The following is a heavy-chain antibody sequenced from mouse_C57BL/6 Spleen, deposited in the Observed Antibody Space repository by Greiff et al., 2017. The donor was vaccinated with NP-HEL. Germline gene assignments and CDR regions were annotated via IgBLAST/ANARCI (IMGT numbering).Heavy chain of an antibody. CDR2: ISSGGSYT. D-gene: IGHD3-3*01. J-gene: IGHJ2*01. CDR3: ARQGGRGYYFDY. CDR1: GFTFSSYG. Sequence: DVHLVESGGDLVKPGGSLKLSCAASGFTFSSYGMSWVRQTPDKRLEWVATISSGGSYTYYPDSVKGRFTISRDNAKNTLYLQMSSLKSEDTAMYYCARQGGRGYYFDYWGQGTTLTVSS. V-gene: IGHV5-6*01.